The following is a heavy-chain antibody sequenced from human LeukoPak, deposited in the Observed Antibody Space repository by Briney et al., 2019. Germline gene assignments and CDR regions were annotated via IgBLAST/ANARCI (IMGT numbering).Heavy chain of an antibody. J-gene: IGHJ6*03. CDR1: GYTFTSYY. CDR3: AAGNYRGDYYYYYMDV. D-gene: IGHD1-7*01. CDR2: INPSGGST. V-gene: IGHV1-46*01. Sequence: ASVKVSCKASGYTFTSYYTHWVRQAPGQGLEWMGIINPSGGSTSYAQKFQGRVTMTRDMSTSTVYMELSSLRSEDTAVYYCAAGNYRGDYYYYYMDVWGKGTTVTVSS.